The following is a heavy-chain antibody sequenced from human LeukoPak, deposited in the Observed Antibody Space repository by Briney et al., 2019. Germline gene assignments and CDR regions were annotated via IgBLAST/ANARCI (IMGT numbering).Heavy chain of an antibody. J-gene: IGHJ6*03. Sequence: GGSLRLSCAASGFTFSSYGMHWVRRAPGKGLEWVAFIRYDGSNKYYADSVKGRFTISRDNSKNTLYLQMNSLRAEDTAVYYCAKDSSSWYRYYMDVWGKGTTVTVSS. CDR2: IRYDGSNK. V-gene: IGHV3-30*02. CDR1: GFTFSSYG. D-gene: IGHD6-13*01. CDR3: AKDSSSWYRYYMDV.